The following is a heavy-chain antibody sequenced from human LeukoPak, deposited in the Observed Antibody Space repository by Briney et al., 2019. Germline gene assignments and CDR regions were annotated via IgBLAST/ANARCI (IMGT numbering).Heavy chain of an antibody. D-gene: IGHD2-15*01. CDR3: ARARCSEGSCRDRGELYYGMDV. CDR2: IFPIFGTA. Sequence: ASVKVSCKASGGTFSSYAFSWVRQAPAQGLEWIGGIFPIFGTANYAQKFEGRVTITADESTSTAYMELSSLRSEDTAVYHCARARCSEGSCRDRGELYYGMDVWGKGTTVTVSS. CDR1: GGTFSSYA. J-gene: IGHJ6*04. V-gene: IGHV1-69*13.